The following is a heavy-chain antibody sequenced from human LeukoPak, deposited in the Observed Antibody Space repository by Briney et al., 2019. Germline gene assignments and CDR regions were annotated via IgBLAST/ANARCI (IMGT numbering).Heavy chain of an antibody. CDR2: IYYSGST. V-gene: IGHV4-59*01. CDR1: GGSISSYY. J-gene: IGHJ5*02. D-gene: IGHD3-16*02. CDR3: ARDTPLMQVYPGGGSYRYTNWFDP. Sequence: PSETLSLTCTVSGGSISSYYWSWIRQPPGKGLEWIGYIYYSGSTNYNPSLKSRVTISVDTSKNQFSLKLSSVTAADTAVYYCARDTPLMQVYPGGGSYRYTNWFDPWGQGTLVTVSS.